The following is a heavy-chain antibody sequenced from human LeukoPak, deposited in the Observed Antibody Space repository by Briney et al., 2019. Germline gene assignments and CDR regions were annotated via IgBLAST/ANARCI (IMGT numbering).Heavy chain of an antibody. Sequence: SGSGGSTYYADSVKGRFTISRDNSKNTLYLQMNSLRAEDTAVYYCARDRGYSSGWYLTFDYWGQGTLVTVSS. D-gene: IGHD6-19*01. CDR2: SGSGGST. V-gene: IGHV3-23*01. J-gene: IGHJ4*02. CDR3: ARDRGYSSGWYLTFDY.